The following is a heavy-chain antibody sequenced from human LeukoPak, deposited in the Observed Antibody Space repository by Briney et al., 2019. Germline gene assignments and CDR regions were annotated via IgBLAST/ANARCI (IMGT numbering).Heavy chain of an antibody. CDR3: ARDKELLPVVAHDAFDI. J-gene: IGHJ3*02. D-gene: IGHD3-22*01. CDR1: GYSFTRYA. CDR2: ISTYNGNT. Sequence: ASVKLSFTASGYSFTRYAINWVREAPGPGLEWMGWISTYNGNTNYAQRLRGRVTMTTDTSTSAAYMELMSLRSDDTAVYCCARDKELLPVVAHDAFDIWGQGTMVTVSS. V-gene: IGHV1-18*01.